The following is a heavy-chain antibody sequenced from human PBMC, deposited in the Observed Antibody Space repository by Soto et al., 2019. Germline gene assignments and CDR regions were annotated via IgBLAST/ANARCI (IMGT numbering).Heavy chain of an antibody. J-gene: IGHJ3*02. D-gene: IGHD2-15*01. CDR1: GFGFGGYA. CDR2: MSWNSGNI. V-gene: IGHV3-9*01. CDR3: AKDIGGEMHASDI. Sequence: GGSLRLSCVASGFGFGGYAMHWVRQGPGKGLEWVSGMSWNSGNIGYADSVKGRFTISRDNAKNSLYLQMNSLSAEDTALYYCAKDIGGEMHASDIWGQGTMVTVSS.